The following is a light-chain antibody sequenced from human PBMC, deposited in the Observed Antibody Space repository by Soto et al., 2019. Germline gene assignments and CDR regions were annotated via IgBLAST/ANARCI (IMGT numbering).Light chain of an antibody. CDR1: QSVSSSY. CDR3: QQYGSSLIT. Sequence: EIVLTQSPATLSLSPGERATLSCGASQSVSSSYLVWYQQKPGLAPRLLIYDASSRATAIPDRFSGSGSGTDFTLTISRLEPEDFSVYYCQQYGSSLITFGQGTQLEIK. J-gene: IGKJ5*01. CDR2: DAS. V-gene: IGKV3D-20*01.